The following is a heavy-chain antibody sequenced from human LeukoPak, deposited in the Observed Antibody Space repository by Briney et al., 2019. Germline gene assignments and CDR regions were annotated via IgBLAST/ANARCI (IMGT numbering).Heavy chain of an antibody. CDR2: ISYTGST. V-gene: IGHV4-59*08. D-gene: IGHD2-21*01. CDR3: ARAIGIYSSSDY. J-gene: IGHJ4*02. Sequence: PSETLSLTCTVSGGSFSTFYWSWIRQPPGKGLEWFGYISYTGSTNYNPSLKSRVTISVDTSKNQFSLKVTSVTAADTAVYYCARAIGIYSSSDYWGQGTLVTVSS. CDR1: GGSFSTFY.